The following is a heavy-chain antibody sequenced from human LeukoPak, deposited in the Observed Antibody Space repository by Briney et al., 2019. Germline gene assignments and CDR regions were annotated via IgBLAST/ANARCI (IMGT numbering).Heavy chain of an antibody. CDR1: GFTLSYYG. CDR2: IWYDGSDK. V-gene: IGHV3-30*02. Sequence: PGGSLILSCATSGFTLSYYGMHWVRQAPGKGLEWVAHIWYDGSDKYYMDSVKGRFTISRDTSRSTVYLQMNRLRAEDTAVYYCARDLLALPHKYFDSWGQGTLVTVSS. CDR3: ARDLLALPHKYFDS. J-gene: IGHJ4*02.